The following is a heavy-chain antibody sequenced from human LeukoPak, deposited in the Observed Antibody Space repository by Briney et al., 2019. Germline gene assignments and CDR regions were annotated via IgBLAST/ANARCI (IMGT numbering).Heavy chain of an antibody. CDR2: INHSGST. CDR1: GGSFSGYY. J-gene: IGHJ4*02. V-gene: IGHV4-34*01. D-gene: IGHD4-17*01. Sequence: PSETLSLTCAVYGGSFSGYYWSWIRQPPGKGLEWIGEINHSGSTNYNPSLKSRVTISVDTSKNQFSLKLSSVTAADTAVYYCARPIGDYRYYFDYWGQGTLVTVSS. CDR3: ARPIGDYRYYFDY.